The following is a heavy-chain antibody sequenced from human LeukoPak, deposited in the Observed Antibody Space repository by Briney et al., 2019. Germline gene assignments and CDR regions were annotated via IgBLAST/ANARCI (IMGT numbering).Heavy chain of an antibody. CDR3: ARDLAWGGY. Sequence: SGGSLRLSCVASGFTFSIYTMSWVRQAPGKGLEWVSSITSSSSSMYSADSVKGRLTISRDNAKNSLYLQMNSLRAEDTAVYYCARDLAWGGYWGQGTLVTVSP. CDR2: ITSSSSSM. CDR1: GFTFSIYT. V-gene: IGHV3-21*01. J-gene: IGHJ4*02. D-gene: IGHD7-27*01.